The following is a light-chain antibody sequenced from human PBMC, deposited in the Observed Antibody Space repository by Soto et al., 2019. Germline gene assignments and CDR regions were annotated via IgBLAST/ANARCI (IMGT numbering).Light chain of an antibody. V-gene: IGKV3-11*01. J-gene: IGKJ5*01. CDR2: DAS. CDR1: QSVSTY. Sequence: IVFTQSPATLSLSPGDRATLSCRASQSVSTYLAWYQQKPGQAPRLLIYDASNRATGIPARFSGSWCGTDFTLTISSLEPEDFAVYYCQQRSNSNTFGQGTRLEIK. CDR3: QQRSNSNT.